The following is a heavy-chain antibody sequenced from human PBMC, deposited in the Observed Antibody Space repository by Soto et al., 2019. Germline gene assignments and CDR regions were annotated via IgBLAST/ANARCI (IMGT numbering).Heavy chain of an antibody. V-gene: IGHV3-7*05. CDR2: INQDGSEK. J-gene: IGHJ4*01. CDR1: GFTFSSYS. D-gene: IGHD3-10*01. Sequence: PGGSLRLSCAASGFTFSSYSMSWVRQAPGKGLEWVANINQDGSEKYYVDSVKGRFTISRDNAKNSLYLQMNSLRAEDTAVYYCARVTMVPYWGQGTLVTVSS. CDR3: ARVTMVPY.